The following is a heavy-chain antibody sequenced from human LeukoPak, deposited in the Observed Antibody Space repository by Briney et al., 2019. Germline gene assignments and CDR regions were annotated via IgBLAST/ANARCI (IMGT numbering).Heavy chain of an antibody. Sequence: GGSLRLSCASSGFTYSSYAMSWVRQAPGKGLEWVSAISGSGGSTYYADSVKGRFTIARDNSKNTLYLQMNSLRAEDTAVYYCAKVRADYVWGSYRSYFDYWGQGTLVTVSS. V-gene: IGHV3-23*01. CDR2: ISGSGGST. J-gene: IGHJ4*02. CDR1: GFTYSSYA. D-gene: IGHD3-16*02. CDR3: AKVRADYVWGSYRSYFDY.